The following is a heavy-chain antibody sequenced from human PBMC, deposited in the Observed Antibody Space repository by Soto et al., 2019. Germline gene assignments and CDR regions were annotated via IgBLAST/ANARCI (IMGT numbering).Heavy chain of an antibody. CDR3: AKDRPFVA. CDR2: ISGGGGTT. D-gene: IGHD3-3*02. J-gene: IGHJ5*02. Sequence: GGSLRLSCAASGFTFSNFAMSWVRQAPGKGLEWVSVISGGGGTTYYADSVKGRFTISRDNSKNTLYLQMNSLRAEDTAVYYRAKDRPFVAWGQGTLVTVSS. CDR1: GFTFSNFA. V-gene: IGHV3-23*01.